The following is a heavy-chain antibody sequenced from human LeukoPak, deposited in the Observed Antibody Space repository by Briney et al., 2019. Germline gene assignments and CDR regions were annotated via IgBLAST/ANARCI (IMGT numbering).Heavy chain of an antibody. V-gene: IGHV3-21*01. CDR1: GFTFSRYS. Sequence: GGSLRLSCAASGFTFSRYSMNWVRQAPGKGLEWVSSISSTSSYIYYADSVRGRFTISRDNAKNSLYLQMNSLRAEDTAVYYCARSSGYDYGSWFDPWGQGTLVTVSS. D-gene: IGHD5-12*01. CDR3: ARSSGYDYGSWFDP. J-gene: IGHJ5*02. CDR2: ISSTSSYI.